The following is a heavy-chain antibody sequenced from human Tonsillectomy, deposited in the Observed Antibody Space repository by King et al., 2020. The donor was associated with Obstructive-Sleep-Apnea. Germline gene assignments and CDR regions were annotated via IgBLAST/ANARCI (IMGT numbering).Heavy chain of an antibody. Sequence: LQLQESGPGLVKPSETLSLTCTVSGGSISSSSYYWGWIRQPPGKGLGWIGSIYYSGSTYYNPSFKSRVTISVDTANNQFSLGLSSVTAADTAGYYCAGEIVVVVATPEYFQHWGQGTLVTVSS. CDR1: GGSISSSSYY. CDR3: AGEIVVVVATPEYFQH. V-gene: IGHV4-39*07. CDR2: IYYSGST. J-gene: IGHJ1*01. D-gene: IGHD2-15*01.